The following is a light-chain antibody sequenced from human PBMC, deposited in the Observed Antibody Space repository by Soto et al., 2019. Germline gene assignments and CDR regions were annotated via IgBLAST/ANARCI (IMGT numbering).Light chain of an antibody. CDR3: QQSYTTPLT. J-gene: IGKJ4*01. CDR2: GAS. Sequence: DIQMTQSPSSLSASVGDRVTITCRASQNINNCLNWYQQKPGKAPKLLIYGASSLQSGVPSRFSGSGSGTYLTLTISSLQPDDFATYYCQQSYTTPLTFGGGTKVEI. CDR1: QNINNC. V-gene: IGKV1-39*01.